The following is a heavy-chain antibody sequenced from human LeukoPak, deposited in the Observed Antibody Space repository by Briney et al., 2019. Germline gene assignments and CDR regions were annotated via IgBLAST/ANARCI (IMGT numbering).Heavy chain of an antibody. CDR3: VKDLGRYRNNCFDY. CDR1: GFTFSSYA. CDR2: FSGSGGGT. D-gene: IGHD1-26*01. Sequence: GGSLRLSCAASGFTFSSYAMSWVRQSPEKGLEWVSTFSGSGGGTYYAGSVKGRFTISRDDSKNTLYLQMNSLRAEYTAVYYCVKDLGRYRNNCFDYWGQGTLVTVSS. V-gene: IGHV3-23*01. J-gene: IGHJ4*02.